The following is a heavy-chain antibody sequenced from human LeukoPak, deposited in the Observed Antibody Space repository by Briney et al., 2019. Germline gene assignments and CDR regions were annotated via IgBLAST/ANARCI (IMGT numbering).Heavy chain of an antibody. CDR2: IIPILGIA. CDR3: ASFNQRTRNYYFGY. V-gene: IGHV1-69*04. D-gene: IGHD1-14*01. Sequence: EASVKVSCKASGGTFSSYAISWVRQAPGQGLEWMGRIIPILGIANYAQKFQGRVTITADKSTSTAYMELSSLRSEDTAVYYCASFNQRTRNYYFGYWGQGTLVTVSS. J-gene: IGHJ4*02. CDR1: GGTFSSYA.